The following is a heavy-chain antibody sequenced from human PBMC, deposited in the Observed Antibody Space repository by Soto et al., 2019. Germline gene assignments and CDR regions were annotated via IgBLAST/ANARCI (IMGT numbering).Heavy chain of an antibody. D-gene: IGHD3-10*01. V-gene: IGHV1-69*19. CDR2: ISPMFGAA. CDR3: AREVQVHTPAFVY. J-gene: IGHJ4*02. CDR1: GGTFNTYV. Sequence: QVQLVQSGAEMKKPGSSVKVSCQSSGGTFNTYVMNWVRQAPGQGPEWMGDISPMFGAANYAPKFQGRVTITADESTGTSYKQLSSLTSEDTALYFCAREVQVHTPAFVYWGQGTLVTVSS.